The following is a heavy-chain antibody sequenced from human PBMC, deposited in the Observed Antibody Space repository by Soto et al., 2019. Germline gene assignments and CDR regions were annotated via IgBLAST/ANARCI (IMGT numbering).Heavy chain of an antibody. Sequence: SEALSLTCAVYGGPFSGYYWSWIRQPPGKGLEWIGEINHSGSTNYNPSLKSRVTISVDTSKNQFSLKLSSVTAADTAVYYCARGGFGAMYYYYYYGMDVWGQGTTVTVSS. D-gene: IGHD3-3*01. J-gene: IGHJ6*02. CDR3: ARGGFGAMYYYYYYGMDV. V-gene: IGHV4-34*01. CDR2: INHSGST. CDR1: GGPFSGYY.